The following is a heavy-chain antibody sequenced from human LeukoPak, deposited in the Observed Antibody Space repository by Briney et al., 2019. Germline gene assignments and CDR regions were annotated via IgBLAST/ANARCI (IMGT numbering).Heavy chain of an antibody. D-gene: IGHD3-9*01. V-gene: IGHV4-34*01. CDR2: INHSGST. Sequence: SETLSLTCAVYGGSFSGYYWSWIRQPPGKGLEWIGEINHSGSTNYTPSLKSRVTMSVDTSKNQFSLKLSSVTAADTAVYYCARDRLRYFDWLLATGLDHNWFDPWGQGTLVTVSS. CDR3: ARDRLRYFDWLLATGLDHNWFDP. J-gene: IGHJ5*02. CDR1: GGSFSGYY.